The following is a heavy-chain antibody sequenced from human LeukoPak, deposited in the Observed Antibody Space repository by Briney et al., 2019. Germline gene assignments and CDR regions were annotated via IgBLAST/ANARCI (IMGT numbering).Heavy chain of an antibody. V-gene: IGHV3-30*04. CDR2: ISFNGNDK. J-gene: IGHJ4*02. CDR1: GFGLGSYN. Sequence: PGESLRLSCAGSGFGLGSYNMYWIRQAPGKGLEWVTLISFNGNDKKYADSVKGRFTVSRDNSRNTVFLQMNSLRPEDTGLYYCARVYGSEIDYWGQGTQVIVSS. D-gene: IGHD3-10*01. CDR3: ARVYGSEIDY.